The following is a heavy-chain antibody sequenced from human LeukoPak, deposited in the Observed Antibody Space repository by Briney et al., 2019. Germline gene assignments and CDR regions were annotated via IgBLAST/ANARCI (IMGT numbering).Heavy chain of an antibody. CDR1: GFTFSSYW. CDR3: ARAGPMVRGVTKLDY. Sequence: GGSLRLSCAASGFTFSSYWMHWARQAPGKGLVWVSRINSDGSSTSYADSVKGRFTISRDNAKNTLYLQMNSLRDEDTAVYYCARAGPMVRGVTKLDYWGQGTLVTVSS. J-gene: IGHJ4*02. D-gene: IGHD3-10*01. V-gene: IGHV3-74*01. CDR2: INSDGSST.